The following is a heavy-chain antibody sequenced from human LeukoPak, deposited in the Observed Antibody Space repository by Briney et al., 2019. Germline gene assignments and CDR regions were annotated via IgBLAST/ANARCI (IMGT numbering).Heavy chain of an antibody. CDR2: ISWNSGSI. Sequence: GGSLRLSCAASGFTFDDYAMHWVRQAPGKGLEWVSGISWNSGSIGYADSVKGRFAISRDNAKNSLYLQMNSLRAEDMALYYCARRGERNGDAFDYWGQGTLVTVSS. J-gene: IGHJ4*02. D-gene: IGHD4-17*01. CDR3: ARRGERNGDAFDY. V-gene: IGHV3-9*03. CDR1: GFTFDDYA.